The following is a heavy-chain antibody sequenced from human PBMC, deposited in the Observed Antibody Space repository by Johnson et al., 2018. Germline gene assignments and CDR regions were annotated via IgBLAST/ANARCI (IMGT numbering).Heavy chain of an antibody. CDR3: ARSVEAVDYYYYYMDV. D-gene: IGHD6-19*01. CDR2: IKQDGSEK. J-gene: IGHJ6*03. V-gene: IGHV3-7*03. Sequence: VQLVQSGGGLVKPGGSXRLSCAASGFTFSSYWMSWVRQAPGKGLEWVANIKQDGSEKYYVDSVKGRFTISRDNAKNSLYLQMNSLRAEDTALYYCARSVEAVDYYYYYMDVWGKGTTVTVSS. CDR1: GFTFSSYW.